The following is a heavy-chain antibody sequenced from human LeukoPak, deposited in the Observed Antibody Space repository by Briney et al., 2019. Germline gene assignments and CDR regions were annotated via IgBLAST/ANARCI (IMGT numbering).Heavy chain of an antibody. V-gene: IGHV4-34*01. CDR1: GGSFSGYY. CDR3: ARTITVAGKYYFDY. CDR2: INHSGST. Sequence: KTSETLSLTCAVYGGSFSGYYWSWIRQPPGKGLEWIGEINHSGSTNYNPSLKSRVTISGVTSKNQFSLRLTSVTAADTAVYYCARTITVAGKYYFDYWGQGTLVTVSS. D-gene: IGHD6-19*01. J-gene: IGHJ4*02.